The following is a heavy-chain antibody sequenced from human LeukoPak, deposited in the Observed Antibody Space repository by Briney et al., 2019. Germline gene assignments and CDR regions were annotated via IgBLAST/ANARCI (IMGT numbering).Heavy chain of an antibody. J-gene: IGHJ4*02. CDR1: GFTFSDHY. CDR2: IRNKANNYTT. Sequence: GVSLRLSCAASGFTFSDHYIDWVRQAPGNGLDSVGRIRNKANNYTTDSAASVKGRFTISRDDSKNSLYLQMNSLKPKDTAVYYCARARYCAVGTCYKDYWGQGTLVTVSS. D-gene: IGHD2-15*01. CDR3: ARARYCAVGTCYKDY. V-gene: IGHV3-72*01.